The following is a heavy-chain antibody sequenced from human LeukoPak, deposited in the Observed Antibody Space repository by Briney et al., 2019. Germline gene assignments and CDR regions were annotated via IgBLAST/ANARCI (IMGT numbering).Heavy chain of an antibody. V-gene: IGHV4-61*08. Sequence: SETLSLTCTVSGGSISSGGYYWSWIRQHPGKGLEWIGYIYYSGSTNYNPSLKSRVTISVETSKNQFSLKLSSVTAADTAVYYCARHQGGVVAFDIWGQGTMVTVSS. CDR1: GGSISSGGYY. CDR3: ARHQGGVVAFDI. D-gene: IGHD3-16*01. CDR2: IYYSGST. J-gene: IGHJ3*02.